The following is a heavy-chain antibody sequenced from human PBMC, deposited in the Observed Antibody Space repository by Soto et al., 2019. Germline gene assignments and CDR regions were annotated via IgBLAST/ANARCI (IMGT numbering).Heavy chain of an antibody. Sequence: ASVKVSCKASGGTFSSYAISWVRQAPGQGLEWMGGIIPIFGTANYAQKFQGRVTITADESTSTAYMELSSLRSEDTAVYYCARKENYDILTGLYGMDVWGQGTTVTVSS. V-gene: IGHV1-69*13. CDR2: IIPIFGTA. CDR3: ARKENYDILTGLYGMDV. D-gene: IGHD3-9*01. J-gene: IGHJ6*02. CDR1: GGTFSSYA.